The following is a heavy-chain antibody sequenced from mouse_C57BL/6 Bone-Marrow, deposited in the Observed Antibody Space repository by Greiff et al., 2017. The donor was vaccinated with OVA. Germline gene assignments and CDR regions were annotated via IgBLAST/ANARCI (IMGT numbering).Heavy chain of an antibody. J-gene: IGHJ3*01. CDR3: AREDGNWFAY. CDR1: GYTFTSYT. Sequence: VQLVESGAELARPGASVKMSCKASGYTFTSYTMHWVKQRPGQGLEWIGYINPSSGYPKYNQKFKDKATLTADKSSSTAYMQLSSLTSEDSAVYYCAREDGNWFAYWGRGTLITVSA. D-gene: IGHD2-1*01. V-gene: IGHV1-4*01. CDR2: INPSSGYP.